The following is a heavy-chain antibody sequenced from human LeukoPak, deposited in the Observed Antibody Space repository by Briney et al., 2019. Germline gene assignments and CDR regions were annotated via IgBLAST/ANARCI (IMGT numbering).Heavy chain of an antibody. CDR2: IIPIFGTA. CDR1: GGTFSSYA. V-gene: IGHV1-69*05. CDR3: ARSRGDDFWSGYYQYYYYYYMDV. J-gene: IGHJ6*03. Sequence: SVKVSCKASGGTFSSYAISWVRQAPGQGLEWMGGIIPIFGTANYAQKFQGRVTITTDESTSTAYMELSSLRSEDTAVYYCARSRGDDFWSGYYQYYYYYYMDVWGKGTTVTVSS. D-gene: IGHD3-3*01.